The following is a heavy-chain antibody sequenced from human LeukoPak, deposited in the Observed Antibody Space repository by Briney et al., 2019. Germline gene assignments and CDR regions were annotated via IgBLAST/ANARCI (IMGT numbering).Heavy chain of an antibody. CDR1: GGSISSYY. CDR2: IYYSGST. D-gene: IGHD2-21*01. CDR3: ARVGTVIVHYYFDY. J-gene: IGHJ4*02. Sequence: SETLSLTCTVSGGSISSYYWSWIRQPPGKGLEWIGYIYYSGSTNYNPSLKSRVTISVDTSKNQFSLKLSSVTAADTAVYYCARVGTVIVHYYFDYWGQGTLVTVSS. V-gene: IGHV4-59*01.